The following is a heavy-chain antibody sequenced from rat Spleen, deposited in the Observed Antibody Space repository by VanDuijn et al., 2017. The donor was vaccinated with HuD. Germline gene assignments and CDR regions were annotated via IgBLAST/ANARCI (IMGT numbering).Heavy chain of an antibody. V-gene: IGHV5S23*01. CDR1: GFTFSNYD. CDR3: AKDLGNGFADY. CDR2: ISTNGGST. Sequence: EVQLVESGGGLVQPGRSLKLSCTTTGFTFSNYDMTWVRQSPTKGLEWVTSISTNGGSTYYRDSVKGRFTISRDNVKSTLYLQMNSLRSEDTATYYCAKDLGNGFADYWGQGVMVTVSS. D-gene: IGHD1-4*01. J-gene: IGHJ2*01.